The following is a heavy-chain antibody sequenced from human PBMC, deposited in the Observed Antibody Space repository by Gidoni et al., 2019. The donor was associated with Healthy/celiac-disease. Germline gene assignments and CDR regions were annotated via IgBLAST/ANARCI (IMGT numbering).Heavy chain of an antibody. Sequence: QVQLVQSGAEVKKPGSSVKVSCKASGGTFSSYTISWVRQAPGQGLEWMGRIIPILGKANSAQKFQGRVTITADKSTSTAYMELSSLRSEDTAVYYCASSGYSSSSGSLVVDYWGQGTLVTVSS. D-gene: IGHD6-6*01. CDR1: GGTFSSYT. CDR2: IIPILGKA. J-gene: IGHJ4*02. CDR3: ASSGYSSSSGSLVVDY. V-gene: IGHV1-69*02.